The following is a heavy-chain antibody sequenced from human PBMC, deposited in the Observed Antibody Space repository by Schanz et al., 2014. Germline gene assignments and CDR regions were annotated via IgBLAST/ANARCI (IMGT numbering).Heavy chain of an antibody. V-gene: IGHV3-33*06. Sequence: KLVESGGGVVQPGRSLRLSCAASGFTFSSYGMHWVRQVPGKGLEWVAVVCYDGSKKYYADSVKGRFTTSRDNSKNTMYLQMNSLRAEDTAVYYCVKDLQRELLRDDHYYGMDVWGQETTVTVSS. CDR3: VKDLQRELLRDDHYYGMDV. CDR2: VCYDGSKK. CDR1: GFTFSSYG. J-gene: IGHJ6*02. D-gene: IGHD1-26*01.